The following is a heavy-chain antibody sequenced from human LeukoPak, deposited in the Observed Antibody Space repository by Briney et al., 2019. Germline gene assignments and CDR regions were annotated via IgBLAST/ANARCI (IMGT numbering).Heavy chain of an antibody. D-gene: IGHD2-15*01. J-gene: IGHJ4*02. Sequence: SETLSLTCTVSGGSISSGSYYWSWIRQPPGKGLEWIGRIYTSGSTNYNPSLESRVTISVDTSKNQFSLKLSSVTAADTAVYYCARNIGSCYSCFDYWGQGTLVTVSS. CDR1: GGSISSGSYY. CDR2: IYTSGST. V-gene: IGHV4-61*02. CDR3: ARNIGSCYSCFDY.